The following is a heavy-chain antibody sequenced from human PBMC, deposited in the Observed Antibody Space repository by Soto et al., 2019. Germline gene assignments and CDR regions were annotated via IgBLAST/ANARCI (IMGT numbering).Heavy chain of an antibody. CDR3: AREASPSYYFDY. CDR1: GGTFSSYA. CDR2: IIPVFGTA. D-gene: IGHD3-16*02. V-gene: IGHV1-69*06. Sequence: SVKVSCKASGGTFSSYAISWVRQAPGQGLEWMGGIIPVFGTANYAQKFQGRVTITADKSTSTAYMELSSLRSEDTAVYYCAREASPSYYFDYWGQGTLVTVSS. J-gene: IGHJ4*02.